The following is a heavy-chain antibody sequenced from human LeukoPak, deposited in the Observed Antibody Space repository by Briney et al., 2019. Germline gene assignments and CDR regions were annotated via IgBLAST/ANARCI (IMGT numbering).Heavy chain of an antibody. J-gene: IGHJ4*02. CDR3: PSNIAPAGFDY. D-gene: IGHD6-13*01. Sequence: ASVTVTSKTSGYTFTSYYMHWVRQPPTQGLEWMGIINPSGGIASNAQKFQGRVTMTRDTSTRTVYKYLSSLRSEDTAVYYCPSNIAPAGFDYWGQGTLVTVSS. CDR1: GYTFTSYY. V-gene: IGHV1-46*01. CDR2: INPSGGIA.